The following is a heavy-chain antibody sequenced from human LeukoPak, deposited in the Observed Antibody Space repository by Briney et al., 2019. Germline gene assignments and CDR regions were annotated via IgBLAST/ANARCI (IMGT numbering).Heavy chain of an antibody. CDR1: GDSIGSSNNY. D-gene: IGHD2-2*01. Sequence: SETLSLTCTVSGDSIGSSNNYWAWVRQPPGKGLEWLGSIFYSGSTYYNPSLKSRVTISVDTSKNQFSLDLYSVTAADTATYYCARRGITYAYWGQGTLVTVSS. CDR2: IFYSGST. J-gene: IGHJ4*02. V-gene: IGHV4-39*01. CDR3: ARRGITYAY.